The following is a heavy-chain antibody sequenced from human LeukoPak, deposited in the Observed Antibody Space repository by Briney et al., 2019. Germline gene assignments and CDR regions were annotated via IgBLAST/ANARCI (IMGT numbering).Heavy chain of an antibody. J-gene: IGHJ4*02. Sequence: GGSLRLSCAASGFTISNRDMNWVRQAPGKGLEWVSSISSNSNYIYYADSVKGRFTISRDNVQNSLYLQMNSLRAEDTAMYYCARDRGYFDNWGQGTLVTVSS. V-gene: IGHV3-21*01. CDR3: ARDRGYFDN. CDR2: ISSNSNYI. CDR1: GFTISNRD.